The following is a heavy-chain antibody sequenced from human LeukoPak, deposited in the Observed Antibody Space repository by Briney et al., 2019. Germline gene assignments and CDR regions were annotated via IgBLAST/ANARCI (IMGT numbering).Heavy chain of an antibody. CDR1: GFTFSSYS. V-gene: IGHV3-23*01. D-gene: IGHD4-17*01. CDR3: AKELTTERTPGVDS. J-gene: IGHJ4*02. CDR2: ISGSGDTT. Sequence: GGSLRLSCTASGFTFSSYSASWVRQGPGTGLEWVSAISGSGDTTFYADSVKGRFTISRDNSKKTLYLQVNSLRAEDTAVYFCAKELTTERTPGVDSWGQGTLVTVSS.